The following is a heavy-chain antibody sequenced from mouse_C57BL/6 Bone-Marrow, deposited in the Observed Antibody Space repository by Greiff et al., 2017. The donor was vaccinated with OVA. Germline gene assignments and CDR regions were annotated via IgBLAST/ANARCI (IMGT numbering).Heavy chain of an antibody. V-gene: IGHV1-59*01. CDR1: GYTFTSYW. J-gene: IGHJ3*01. CDR2: IDPSDIYT. CDR3: ARWGNLYGSSSWFAY. D-gene: IGHD1-1*01. Sequence: QVQLQQPGAELVRPGTSVKLSCKASGYTFTSYWMHWVKQRPGQGLEWIGVIDPSDIYTNYNQKFKGKATLTVDTASSTAYMQLSSLTSEDSAVYYCARWGNLYGSSSWFAYWGQGTLVTVSA.